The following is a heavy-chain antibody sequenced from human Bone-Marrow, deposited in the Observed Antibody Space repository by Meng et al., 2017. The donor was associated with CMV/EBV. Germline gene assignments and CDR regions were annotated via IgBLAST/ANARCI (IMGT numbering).Heavy chain of an antibody. CDR2: ISYDGSNK. CDR1: GYSFPSYW. CDR3: ARGTGVAPVDGMDV. Sequence: GESLKISCKGSGYSFPSYWIGWVRQMPGKGLEWVAVISYDGSNKYYADSVKGRFTISRDNSKNTLYLQMNSLRAEDTAVYYCARGTGVAPVDGMDVWGQGTTVTVSS. J-gene: IGHJ6*02. D-gene: IGHD1-14*01. V-gene: IGHV3-30*19.